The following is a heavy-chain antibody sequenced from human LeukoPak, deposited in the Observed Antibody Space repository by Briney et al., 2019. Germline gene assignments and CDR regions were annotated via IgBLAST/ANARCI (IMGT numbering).Heavy chain of an antibody. Sequence: ASVKVSCKASGYTFTSYCMHWVRQAPGQGLEWMGIINPSGGSTSYAQKFQGRVTMTRDMSTSTVYMELSSLRSEDTAVYYCARDIVVVPAAIGMNYWGQGTLVTVSS. CDR1: GYTFTSYC. J-gene: IGHJ4*02. CDR3: ARDIVVVPAAIGMNY. D-gene: IGHD2-2*01. V-gene: IGHV1-46*01. CDR2: INPSGGST.